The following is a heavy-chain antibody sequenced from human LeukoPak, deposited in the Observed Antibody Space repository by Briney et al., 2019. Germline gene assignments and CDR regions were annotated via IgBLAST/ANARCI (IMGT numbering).Heavy chain of an antibody. CDR3: ARAAAGRKTFDY. CDR1: GGSLSSGGYY. CDR2: IYYSGST. J-gene: IGHJ4*02. D-gene: IGHD6-13*01. Sequence: TLSLTCTVSGGSLSSGGYYWGWVRPPPGKGPGWIGYIYYSGSTYYNPSLKSRVTISVDTSKNQFSLKLSSVTAADTAVYYCARAAAGRKTFDYWGQGTLVTVSS. V-gene: IGHV4-31*03.